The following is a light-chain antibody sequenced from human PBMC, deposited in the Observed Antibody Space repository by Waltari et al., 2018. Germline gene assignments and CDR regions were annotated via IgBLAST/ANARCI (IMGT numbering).Light chain of an antibody. CDR3: QQYGRSPYT. J-gene: IGKJ2*01. Sequence: IVLTQSPGTLSWSPGERATLSCRASQSLSSTYLAWYQQKPGQAPRLLIYGASSRATGIPDRFSGSGSGTDFTLSISRLEPEDSAVYYCQQYGRSPYTFGQGTKLEIK. CDR1: QSLSSTY. V-gene: IGKV3-20*01. CDR2: GAS.